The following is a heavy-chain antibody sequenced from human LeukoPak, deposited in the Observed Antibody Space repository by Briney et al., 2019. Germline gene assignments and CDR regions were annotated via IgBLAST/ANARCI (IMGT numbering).Heavy chain of an antibody. CDR1: GFTFSSYG. D-gene: IGHD3-22*01. J-gene: IGHJ4*02. CDR3: ARDPVGYDSSGYPDY. V-gene: IGHV3-7*03. CDR2: IKEDGSEK. Sequence: GGSLRLSWAASGFTFSSYGMSWVRQDPGRGLEWVANIKEDGSEKYYVDSVKGRFTISKDNAKNSLYLQMNSLSAEDTAVYYCARDPVGYDSSGYPDYWGQGTLVTVSS.